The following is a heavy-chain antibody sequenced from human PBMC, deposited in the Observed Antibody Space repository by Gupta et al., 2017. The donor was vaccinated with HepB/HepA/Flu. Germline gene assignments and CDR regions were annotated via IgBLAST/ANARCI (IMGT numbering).Heavy chain of an antibody. V-gene: IGHV5-51*01. CDR1: GYSFTSYW. J-gene: IGHJ4*02. Sequence: EVQLVQSGAEVKKPGESLKISCKGSGYSFTSYWIGWVRQMPGKGLEWMGIIYPGDSDTRYSPAVQCQVTISADKAISTAYLQWSRLKASDTAMYYCARHDGQQLVRGGFDYWGQGTLVTVSS. CDR2: IYPGDSDT. CDR3: ARHDGQQLVRGGFDY. D-gene: IGHD6-13*01.